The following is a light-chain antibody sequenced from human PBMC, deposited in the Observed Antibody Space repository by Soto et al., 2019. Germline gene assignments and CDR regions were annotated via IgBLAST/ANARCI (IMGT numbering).Light chain of an antibody. CDR3: QTWGTGIQV. J-gene: IGLJ3*02. V-gene: IGLV4-69*01. CDR1: SGHSSYA. Sequence: QLVLTQSPSASASLGASVKLTRTLSSGHSSYAIAWHQQQPEKGPRYLMKLNSDGSHSKGAGIPDRFSGSSSGAERYLTISSLQSEDEADYFCQTWGTGIQVFGGGTKLTVL. CDR2: LNSDGSH.